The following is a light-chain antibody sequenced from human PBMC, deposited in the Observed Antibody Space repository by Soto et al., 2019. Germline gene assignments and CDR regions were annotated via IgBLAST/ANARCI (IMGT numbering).Light chain of an antibody. CDR2: GAS. V-gene: IGKV3D-15*01. CDR1: QSVSSN. J-gene: IGKJ5*01. Sequence: EIVMKQSPATLSVSPGERATLSCRASQSVSSNLAWYQQKPGQAPKLLIYGASNRATGIPDRFSGSGSGTDFTLTISSLQPEDFATYFCQQLNSYPITFGQGTRLEIK. CDR3: QQLNSYPIT.